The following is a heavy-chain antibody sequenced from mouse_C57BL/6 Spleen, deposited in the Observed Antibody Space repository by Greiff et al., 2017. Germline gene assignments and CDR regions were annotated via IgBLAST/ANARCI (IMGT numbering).Heavy chain of an antibody. CDR3: AKTAQATWFAY. CDR2: IDPSDSYT. CDR1: GYTFTSYW. Sequence: VQLQQPWAELVGPGTSVKLFCQASGYTFTSYWVHLVKQRPGQCLEWIGVIDPSDSYTNYNQKFKGKATLTVDTSSSTAYMQLSSLTSEDSAVYYCAKTAQATWFAYWGQGTLVTVSA. D-gene: IGHD3-2*02. J-gene: IGHJ3*01. V-gene: IGHV1-59*01.